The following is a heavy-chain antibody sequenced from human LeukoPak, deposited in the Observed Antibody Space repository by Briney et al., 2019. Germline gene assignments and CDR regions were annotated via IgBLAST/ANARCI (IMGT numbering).Heavy chain of an antibody. D-gene: IGHD6-13*01. V-gene: IGHV4-31*03. CDR3: ATCSSSWYALDY. CDR1: GGSISSGGYY. Sequence: SETLSLTCTVSGGSISSGGYYWSWIRQHPGKGLEWIGYIYYSGSTYYNPSLKSRVTISVDTSKNQFSLKLSSMTAADTAVYYCATCSSSWYALDYWGQGTLVTVSS. CDR2: IYYSGST. J-gene: IGHJ4*02.